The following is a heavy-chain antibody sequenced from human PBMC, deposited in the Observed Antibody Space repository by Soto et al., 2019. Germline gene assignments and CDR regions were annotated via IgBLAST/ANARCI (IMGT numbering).Heavy chain of an antibody. CDR1: GFTVSSNY. CDR2: IYSGGST. V-gene: IGHV3-53*04. CDR3: ARGVRYVTAYYYMDV. J-gene: IGHJ6*03. D-gene: IGHD3-16*01. Sequence: GGSPRLSCAASGFTVSSNYMSWVRQAPGKGLEWVSVIYSGGSTYYADSVKGRFTISRHNSKNTLYLQMNSLRAEDTAVYYCARGVRYVTAYYYMDVWGKGTTVTVSS.